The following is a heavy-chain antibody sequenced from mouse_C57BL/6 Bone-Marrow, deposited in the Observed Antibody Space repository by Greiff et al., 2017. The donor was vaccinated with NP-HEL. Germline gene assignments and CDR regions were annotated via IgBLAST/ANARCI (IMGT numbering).Heavy chain of an antibody. CDR1: GYTFTDYN. V-gene: IGHV1-18*01. Sequence: VQLQQSGPELVKPGASVKIPCKASGYTFTDYNMDWVKQSHGKSLEWIGDINPNNGGTIYNQKFKGKATLTVGKSSSTAYMELRSLTSEDTAVYYCARRGDWYFDVWGTGTTVTVSS. J-gene: IGHJ1*03. CDR2: INPNNGGT. CDR3: ARRGDWYFDV.